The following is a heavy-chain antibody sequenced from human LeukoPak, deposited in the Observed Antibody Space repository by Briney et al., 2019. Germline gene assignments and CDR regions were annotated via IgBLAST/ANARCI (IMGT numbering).Heavy chain of an antibody. CDR1: GFTFSSYA. Sequence: PGGSLRLSCVASGFTFSSYAMSWVRQAPGKGLEWVSGIYSGGSTYYADSVKGRFTISRDNSKNTLYLQMNSLRAEDTAVYYCARETRYSYGSAMFDYWGQGTLVTVSS. CDR3: ARETRYSYGSAMFDY. V-gene: IGHV3-53*01. J-gene: IGHJ4*02. CDR2: IYSGGST. D-gene: IGHD5-18*01.